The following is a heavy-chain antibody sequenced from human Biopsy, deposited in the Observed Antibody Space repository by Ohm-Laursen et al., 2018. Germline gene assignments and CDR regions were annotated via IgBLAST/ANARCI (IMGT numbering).Heavy chain of an antibody. CDR2: IYHTGST. CDR3: ARADMVTTIVDY. J-gene: IGHJ4*02. V-gene: IGHV4-31*03. D-gene: IGHD5-12*01. CDR1: GDSISSGGNY. Sequence: PSQTLSLTCTVSGDSISSGGNYWSWIRQFPGKGLEWIAYIYHTGSTYCNPSLKSRLSIAIDTSKNQFSVSLRSVTAADTAVYYCARADMVTTIVDYWGQGTLVTVSS.